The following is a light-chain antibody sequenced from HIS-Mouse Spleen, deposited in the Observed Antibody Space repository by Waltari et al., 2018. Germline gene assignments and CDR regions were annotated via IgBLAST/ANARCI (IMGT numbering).Light chain of an antibody. CDR1: ALPTQY. J-gene: IGLJ2*01. V-gene: IGLV3-25*03. CDR3: QSADSSGTYV. CDR2: KDS. Sequence: SYELTPPPPVSVSPGQTARITCSGDALPTQYAYWYQQKPGQAPGLVKYKDSERPSGIPERFSGSSSGTTVTLTISGVQAEDEADYYCQSADSSGTYVFGGGTKLTVL.